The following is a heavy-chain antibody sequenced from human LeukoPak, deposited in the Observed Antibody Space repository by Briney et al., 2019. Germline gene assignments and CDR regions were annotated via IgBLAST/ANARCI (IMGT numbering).Heavy chain of an antibody. Sequence: PGGSLRLSCAASGFTFSSYSMNWVRQAPGKGLEWVSSISSSSSYIYYADSVKGRFTISRDNAKNSLYLQMNSLRAEDTAVYYCARAIGYSSSAFDYWGQGTLVTVSS. D-gene: IGHD6-6*01. V-gene: IGHV3-21*01. CDR1: GFTFSSYS. CDR2: ISSSSSYI. J-gene: IGHJ4*02. CDR3: ARAIGYSSSAFDY.